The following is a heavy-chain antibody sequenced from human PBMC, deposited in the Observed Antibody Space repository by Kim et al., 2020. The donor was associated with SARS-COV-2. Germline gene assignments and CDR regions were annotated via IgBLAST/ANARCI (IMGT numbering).Heavy chain of an antibody. CDR3: ARDLAPLDDSSGYNAFDI. Sequence: QGRVTMTRDTSTSTVYMELSSLRSEDTAVYYCARDLAPLDDSSGYNAFDIWGQGTMVTVSS. J-gene: IGHJ3*02. D-gene: IGHD3-22*01. V-gene: IGHV1-46*01.